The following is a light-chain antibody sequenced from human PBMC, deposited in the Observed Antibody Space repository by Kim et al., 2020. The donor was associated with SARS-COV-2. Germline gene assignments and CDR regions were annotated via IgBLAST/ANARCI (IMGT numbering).Light chain of an antibody. J-gene: IGKJ1*01. CDR3: LQDYIHPRA. V-gene: IGKV1-6*01. CDR2: GAS. Sequence: AIQMTQSPSSLSASVGDRVTITCRASQDIRTDLGWYQQKAGKAPKVLIYGASTLHSGVPSRFSGSGSGTDFTLTISSLQPEDFATYYCLQDYIHPRAFGQGTKVDIK. CDR1: QDIRTD.